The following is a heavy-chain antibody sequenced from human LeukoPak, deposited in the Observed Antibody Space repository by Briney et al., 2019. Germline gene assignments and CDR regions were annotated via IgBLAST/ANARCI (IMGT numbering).Heavy chain of an antibody. Sequence: SETLSLTCAVYGGSFSGYYWSWIRQPPGKGLEWIGEINHSGSTNYNPSLKSRVTISVDTSKNQFSLKLSSVTAADTAVYYCAXXYSGSYWVPRWFDPWGQGTLVTVSS. CDR1: GGSFSGYY. CDR2: INHSGST. D-gene: IGHD1-26*01. CDR3: AXXYSGSYWVPRWFDP. J-gene: IGHJ5*02. V-gene: IGHV4-34*01.